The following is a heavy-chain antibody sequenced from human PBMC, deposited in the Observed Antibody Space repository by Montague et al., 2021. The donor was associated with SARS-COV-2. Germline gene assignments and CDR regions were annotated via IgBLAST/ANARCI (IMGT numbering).Heavy chain of an antibody. J-gene: IGHJ4*02. D-gene: IGHD1-1*01. Sequence: SETLSLTCTVSGVSISSAHYSWGWVRPTPGQGLVWSVNLFYDGTSRPNPSLHSRVTIYVDTSKSQLSLRLISVTAADTAVYFCARHKAWNVAPYCLDVWGQGTMVTVSS. CDR2: LFYDGTS. V-gene: IGHV4-39*01. CDR3: ARHKAWNVAPYCLDV. CDR1: GVSISSAHYS.